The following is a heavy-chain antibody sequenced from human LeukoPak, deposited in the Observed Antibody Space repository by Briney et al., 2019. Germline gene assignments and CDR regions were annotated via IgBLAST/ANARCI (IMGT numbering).Heavy chain of an antibody. CDR2: IYYSGST. CDR3: ARTSELPGDY. CDR1: GGSISSSSYY. V-gene: IGHV4-39*01. J-gene: IGHJ4*02. D-gene: IGHD1-26*01. Sequence: SETLSLTCTVSGGSISSSSYYWGWIRQPPGKGLEWIGSIYYSGSTYYNPSLKSRVTISVDTSKSQFSLKLSSVTAADTAVYYCARTSELPGDYWGQGTLVTVSS.